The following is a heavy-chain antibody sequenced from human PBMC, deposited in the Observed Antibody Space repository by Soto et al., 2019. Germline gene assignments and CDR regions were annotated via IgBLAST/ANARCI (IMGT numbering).Heavy chain of an antibody. CDR3: ARLTHYYNKDTFDY. J-gene: IGHJ4*02. Sequence: ETLSLTCTVSGGSVSSGSYYWSWIRQPPGKGLEWIAYFFSSDNTKYIPSLKSRVTVSVDSPKNQFSLKLSSVTAADTAVYYCARLTHYYNKDTFDYWGQGLLVTVSS. CDR1: GGSVSSGSYY. D-gene: IGHD3-22*01. CDR2: FFSSDNT. V-gene: IGHV4-61*01.